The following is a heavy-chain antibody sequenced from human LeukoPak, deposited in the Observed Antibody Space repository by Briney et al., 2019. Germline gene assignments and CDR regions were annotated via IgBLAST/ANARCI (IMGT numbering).Heavy chain of an antibody. V-gene: IGHV3-21*04. CDR1: GFTFSSYS. Sequence: PGGSLRLSCAASGFTFSSYSMNWVRQAPGKGLEWVSSISSSSSYIYYADSVKGRFTIYRDNAKNSLYLQMNSLRAGDTAVYYCARDDSSGWYHYMDVWGKGTTVTISS. J-gene: IGHJ6*03. CDR2: ISSSSSYI. CDR3: ARDDSSGWYHYMDV. D-gene: IGHD6-19*01.